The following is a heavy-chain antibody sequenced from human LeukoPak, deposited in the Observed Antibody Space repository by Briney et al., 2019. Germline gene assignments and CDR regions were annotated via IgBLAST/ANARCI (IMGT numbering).Heavy chain of an antibody. J-gene: IGHJ4*02. CDR2: INPNSGDT. CDR1: GYTFSGYY. Sequence: ASVKVSCKASGYTFSGYYIHWVRQAPGQGLEYMGWINPNSGDTNYARKFQDWVTMTSDTSISTAYMELSRLKSDDTAVYYCARGSRVDTAMVDYWGQGTLVTVSS. D-gene: IGHD5-18*01. CDR3: ARGSRVDTAMVDY. V-gene: IGHV1-2*04.